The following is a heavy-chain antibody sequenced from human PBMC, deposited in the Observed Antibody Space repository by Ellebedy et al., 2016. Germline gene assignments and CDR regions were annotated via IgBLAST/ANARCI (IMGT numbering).Heavy chain of an antibody. D-gene: IGHD5-12*01. CDR1: GGSISSGSYY. CDR2: IYTSGST. J-gene: IGHJ6*03. Sequence: SETLSLXXTVSGGSISSGSYYWSWIRQPAGKGLEWIGRIYTSGSTNYNPSLKSRVTMSVDTSKNQFSLKLSSVTAADTAVYYCAIRQSGSYYYMDVWGKGTTVTVSS. V-gene: IGHV4-61*02. CDR3: AIRQSGSYYYMDV.